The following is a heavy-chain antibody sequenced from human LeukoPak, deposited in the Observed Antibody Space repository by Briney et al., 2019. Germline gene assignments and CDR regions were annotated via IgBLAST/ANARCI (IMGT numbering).Heavy chain of an antibody. V-gene: IGHV1-18*01. CDR2: ISAYNGNT. Sequence: ASVKVSCKASGYTFTSYGISWVRQAPGQELEWMGWISAYNGNTNYAQKLQGRVTMTTDTSTSTVYMELRSLRSDDTAVYYCARRDFDWDSHDYWGQGTLVTVSS. D-gene: IGHD3-9*01. CDR3: ARRDFDWDSHDY. CDR1: GYTFTSYG. J-gene: IGHJ4*02.